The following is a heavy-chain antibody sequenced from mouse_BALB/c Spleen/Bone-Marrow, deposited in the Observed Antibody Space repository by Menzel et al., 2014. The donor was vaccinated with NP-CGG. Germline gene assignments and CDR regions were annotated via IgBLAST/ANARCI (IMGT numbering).Heavy chain of an antibody. J-gene: IGHJ3*01. CDR2: LDSAIFT. V-gene: IGHV14-3*02. D-gene: IGHD1-1*01. Sequence: VQLQQSGAELVKPGASVKLSCTAYGFNINDTYLHWVKQRPEQGLDWIGRLDSAIFTKYDPKFQGKATITADTSSNTAYLQLSSLTSEDTAVYYCAAYYYGTYGFAYWGQRTPVTVPA. CDR1: GFNINDTY. CDR3: AAYYYGTYGFAY.